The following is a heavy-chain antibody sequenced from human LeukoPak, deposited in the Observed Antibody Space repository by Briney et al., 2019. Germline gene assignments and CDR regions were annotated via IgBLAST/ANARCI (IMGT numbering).Heavy chain of an antibody. CDR2: IHYSGST. CDR3: ASRSNYFDN. V-gene: IGHV4-31*03. Sequence: SETLSLTCTVSGDSISSGDYYWSWSRQHPGKGLEWIGYIHYSGSTYYNPSLKSRVTISVDTSKNQFSLKLSSVTDADTAVYYCASRSNYFDNWGQGTLVTVSS. CDR1: GDSISSGDYY. J-gene: IGHJ4*02.